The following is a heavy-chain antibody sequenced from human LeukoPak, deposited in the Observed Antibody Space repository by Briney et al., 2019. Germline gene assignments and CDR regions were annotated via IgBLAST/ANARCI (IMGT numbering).Heavy chain of an antibody. CDR1: GYTFTNYC. CDR3: ARDPRLSSGYSTGILWYFDL. V-gene: IGHV1-46*01. Sequence: GASVKVSCKASGYTFTNYCMHWVRQAPGQGLEWMGIINHYGGSTSYAQKFQGRVTMTRDTSTSTVYMELSSLKSEDTAVYYCARDPRLSSGYSTGILWYFDLWGRGTLVTVSS. D-gene: IGHD3-22*01. CDR2: INHYGGST. J-gene: IGHJ2*01.